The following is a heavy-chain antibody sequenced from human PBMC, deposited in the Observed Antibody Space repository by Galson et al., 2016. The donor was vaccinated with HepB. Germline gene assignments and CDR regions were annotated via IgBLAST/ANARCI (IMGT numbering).Heavy chain of an antibody. CDR3: ARRNVDIVATTNYFDY. V-gene: IGHV4-39*02. J-gene: IGHJ4*02. Sequence: SETLSLTCTVSGGSISSSSYYWGWIRQPPGRGLEWMGSIYYSGITYYNPSLKSRVTISVDTSKNHFSLKLSSVTAADTAVYYCARRNVDIVATTNYFDYWGQGTLVTVSS. CDR1: GGSISSSSYY. CDR2: IYYSGIT. D-gene: IGHD5-12*01.